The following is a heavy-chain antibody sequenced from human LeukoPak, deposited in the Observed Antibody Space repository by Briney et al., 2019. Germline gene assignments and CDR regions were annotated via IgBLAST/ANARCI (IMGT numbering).Heavy chain of an antibody. CDR3: ATAKFGGNSYFDY. V-gene: IGHV1-46*01. CDR1: GYTFTSYF. J-gene: IGHJ4*02. CDR2: INPSGGST. D-gene: IGHD4-23*01. Sequence: ASVTVSCKASGYTFTSYFIHWVRQAPGQGLEWMGIINPSGGSTNYAQKFQGRVTMTRDTSTSTVYVGLSSLRSEDTAVYYCATAKFGGNSYFDYWGQGTLVTVSS.